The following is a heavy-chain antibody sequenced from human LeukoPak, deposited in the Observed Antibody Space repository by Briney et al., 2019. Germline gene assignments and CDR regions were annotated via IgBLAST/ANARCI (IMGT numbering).Heavy chain of an antibody. Sequence: GGSLRLSSAASGFTVITNYMSWVRQAPGRGLEWVSVIYSGGNTYYADSVKGRFTISRDNSKNTLYLQMNSLRADDTAVYYCARDSGTTVGYFDYWGQGTLVTVSS. CDR3: ARDSGTTVGYFDY. D-gene: IGHD4-23*01. V-gene: IGHV3-66*01. CDR2: IYSGGNT. CDR1: GFTVITNY. J-gene: IGHJ4*02.